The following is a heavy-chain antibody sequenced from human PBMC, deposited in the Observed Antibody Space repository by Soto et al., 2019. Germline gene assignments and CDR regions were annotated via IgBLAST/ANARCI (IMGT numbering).Heavy chain of an antibody. CDR1: GFTFSGYS. CDR3: AKFTEPGYSSIWYYFEY. D-gene: IGHD6-19*01. V-gene: IGHV3-21*06. CDR2: ISSRSTNI. Sequence: PGESLKVSCVGSGFTFSGYSMAWVRQAPGRGLEWVASISSRSTNIDYADSVKGRFTISRDNAKNLVSLQMSSLRGEDTALYYCAKFTEPGYSSIWYYFEYWGQGTPVTVSS. J-gene: IGHJ4*02.